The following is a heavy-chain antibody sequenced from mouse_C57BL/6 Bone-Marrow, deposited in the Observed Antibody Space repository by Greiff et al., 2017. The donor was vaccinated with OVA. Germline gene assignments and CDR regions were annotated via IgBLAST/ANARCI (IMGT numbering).Heavy chain of an antibody. CDR3: ARLWLRRRAWFAY. CDR2: INPNNGGT. CDR1: GYTFTDYN. D-gene: IGHD2-2*01. Sequence: VQLQQSGPELVKPGASVTMSCKASGYTFTDYNMPWVKQSPGKSLSWIGYINPNNGGTSYNQKFKGKATLTVNKSSSTAYMELRSLTSEDSAVYYCARLWLRRRAWFAYWGQGTLVTVSA. V-gene: IGHV1-22*01. J-gene: IGHJ3*01.